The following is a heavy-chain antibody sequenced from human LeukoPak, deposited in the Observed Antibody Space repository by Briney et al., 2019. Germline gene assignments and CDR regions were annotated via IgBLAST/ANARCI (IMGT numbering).Heavy chain of an antibody. CDR1: GFTFSSYS. CDR2: ISSSSSYI. Sequence: KPGGSLRLSCAASGFTFSSYSMNWVRQAPGKGLEWVSSISSSSSYIYYADSVKGRFTISRDNAKNSLYLQMNSLRAEDTAVCYCARHDFVAGTPRDYWGQGTLVTVSS. D-gene: IGHD6-19*01. V-gene: IGHV3-21*01. J-gene: IGHJ4*02. CDR3: ARHDFVAGTPRDY.